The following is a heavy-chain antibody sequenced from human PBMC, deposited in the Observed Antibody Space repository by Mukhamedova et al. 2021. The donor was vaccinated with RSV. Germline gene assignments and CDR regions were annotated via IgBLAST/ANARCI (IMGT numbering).Heavy chain of an antibody. D-gene: IGHD6-19*01. Sequence: HIFSNDEKSYSTSLKSRLTISKDNSKSQVVLTMTNMDPVDTATYYCARIQTYSSGWNDLDYWGQGTLVTVSS. V-gene: IGHV2-26*01. CDR3: ARIQTYSSGWNDLDY. CDR2: IFSNDEK. J-gene: IGHJ4*02.